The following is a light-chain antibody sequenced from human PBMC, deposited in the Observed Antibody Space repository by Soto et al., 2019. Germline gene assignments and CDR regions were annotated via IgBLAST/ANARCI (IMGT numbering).Light chain of an antibody. J-gene: IGLJ2*01. CDR2: LNSDGSH. CDR1: SGHSSYA. CDR3: QTGGTGIIV. Sequence: QLVLTQSPSASASLGASVKLTCTLSSGHSSYAIAWHQQQPEKGPRYLMKLNSDGSHSKGDGIPDRFSGSSSGTERYLTISSLQSEDEADYHCQTGGTGIIVFGGGTKLTVL. V-gene: IGLV4-69*01.